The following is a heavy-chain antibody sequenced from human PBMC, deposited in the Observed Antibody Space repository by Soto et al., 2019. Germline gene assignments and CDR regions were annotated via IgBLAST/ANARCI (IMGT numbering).Heavy chain of an antibody. CDR1: GGSISSYY. CDR2: IYYSGST. CDR3: ARGRGDYDPYYFDY. J-gene: IGHJ4*02. Sequence: SETLSLTCTVSGGSISSYYWSWIRQPPGKGLEWIGYIYYSGSTNYNPSLKSRVTISVDTSKNQFSLKLSSVTAADTAVYYCARGRGDYDPYYFDYWGQGTLVTVSS. D-gene: IGHD4-17*01. V-gene: IGHV4-59*08.